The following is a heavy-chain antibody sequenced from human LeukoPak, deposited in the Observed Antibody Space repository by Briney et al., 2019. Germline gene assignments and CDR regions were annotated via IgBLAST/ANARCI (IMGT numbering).Heavy chain of an antibody. D-gene: IGHD1-26*01. Sequence: PGGSLRLSCAASGFTFSSYAMSRVRQAPGKGLEWVSAISGSGGSTYYADSVKGRFTISRDNSKNTLYLQMNSLRAEDTAVYYCAKGWWELPDFDYWGQGTLVTVSS. J-gene: IGHJ4*02. CDR1: GFTFSSYA. CDR2: ISGSGGST. V-gene: IGHV3-23*01. CDR3: AKGWWELPDFDY.